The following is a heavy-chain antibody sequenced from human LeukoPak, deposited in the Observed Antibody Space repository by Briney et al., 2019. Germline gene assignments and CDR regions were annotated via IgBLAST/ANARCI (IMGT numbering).Heavy chain of an antibody. Sequence: QTGGSLRLSCAASGFTFSSYGMHWVRQAPGKGLEWVAVISYDGSNKYYADSVKGRFTISRDNSKNTLYLQMNSLRAEDTAVYYCAKGDSYGGYIGHDYWGQGTLVTVSS. J-gene: IGHJ4*02. CDR3: AKGDSYGGYIGHDY. CDR1: GFTFSSYG. V-gene: IGHV3-30*18. CDR2: ISYDGSNK. D-gene: IGHD5-12*01.